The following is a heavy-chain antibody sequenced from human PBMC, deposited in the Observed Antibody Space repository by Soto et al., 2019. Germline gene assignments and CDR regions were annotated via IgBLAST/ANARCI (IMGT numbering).Heavy chain of an antibody. J-gene: IGHJ6*02. D-gene: IGHD4-17*01. CDR1: GYTFTNYW. V-gene: IGHV5-51*01. CDR3: ARYPTLTDYFFHGMDV. Sequence: GESLKICCKVSGYTFTNYWIVGVRQIPGKGLEWMGIIYPGDSDTRYSPSFQGQVTISADRSISTAYLQWSSLKASDTGMYYCARYPTLTDYFFHGMDVWGQGTTVTVSS. CDR2: IYPGDSDT.